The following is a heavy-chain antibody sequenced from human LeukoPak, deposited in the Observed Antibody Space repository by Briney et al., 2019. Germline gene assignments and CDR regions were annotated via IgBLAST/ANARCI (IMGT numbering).Heavy chain of an antibody. D-gene: IGHD2-15*01. Sequence: GGSLRLSCAASGFTFDDYAMHWVRQAPGKGLEWVSTINWNGGSTAYADSVKGRFTISRDNAKNSLYLQMNSLRAEDAAVYYCAKEDCSGGRCYSLHYWGQGTLVTVSS. J-gene: IGHJ4*02. CDR2: INWNGGST. V-gene: IGHV3-20*04. CDR3: AKEDCSGGRCYSLHY. CDR1: GFTFDDYA.